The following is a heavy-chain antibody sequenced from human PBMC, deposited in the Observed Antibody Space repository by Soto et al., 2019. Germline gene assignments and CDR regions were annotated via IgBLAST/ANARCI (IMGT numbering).Heavy chain of an antibody. CDR1: GGSISSSSYY. Sequence: SETLSLTCTVSGGSISSSSYYWGWIRQPPGKGLEWIGYIYFGGTTKYNPSLKSRVSMSVDTSKNQFSLKLTSVTAADTAVYYCARLGGFFQALDSWGQGTLVTVSS. CDR3: ARLGGFFQALDS. V-gene: IGHV4-61*05. D-gene: IGHD2-15*01. J-gene: IGHJ4*02. CDR2: IYFGGTT.